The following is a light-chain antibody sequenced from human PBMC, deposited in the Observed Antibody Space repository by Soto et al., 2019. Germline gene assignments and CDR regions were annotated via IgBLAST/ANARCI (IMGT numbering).Light chain of an antibody. J-gene: IGKJ5*01. Sequence: DIQMTQSPSSLSASVGDRVTITCRASQSISSYLNWYPQKPGKAPKLLIYAASSLQSGVPSRFSGSGSGTDFTLTISSLQPEDFATYYCQQSYSTPVITFGQGTRLE. CDR2: AAS. CDR1: QSISSY. V-gene: IGKV1-39*01. CDR3: QQSYSTPVIT.